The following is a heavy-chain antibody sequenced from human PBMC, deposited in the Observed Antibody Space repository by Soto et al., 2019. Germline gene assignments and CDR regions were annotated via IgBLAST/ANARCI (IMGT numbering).Heavy chain of an antibody. CDR3: VGLCPNESSSYHHNY. CDR2: IYYLGNT. CDR1: GGSISSSSSY. V-gene: IGHV4-39*01. D-gene: IGHD3-22*01. J-gene: IGHJ4*02. Sequence: SETLSLTCTVSGGSISSSSSYWGWIRQPPGKGLEWVGSIYYLGNTYYNPSLGSRVTISVDTSKNQFSLKLRSVTAADTAVFYCVGLCPNESSSYHHNYWGQGALVTVSS.